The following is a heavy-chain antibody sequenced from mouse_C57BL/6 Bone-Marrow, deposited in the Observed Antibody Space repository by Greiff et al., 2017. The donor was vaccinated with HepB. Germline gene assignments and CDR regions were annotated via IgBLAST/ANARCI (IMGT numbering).Heavy chain of an antibody. V-gene: IGHV1-55*01. Sequence: QVQLQQPGAELVKPGASVKMSCKASGYTFTSYWITWVKQRPGQGLEWIGDIYPGSGSTNYNEKFTSKATLTVDTSSSTAYMQRSSLTSEDSAVYYCARSGDGYDWYFDVWGTGTTVTVSS. CDR2: IYPGSGST. CDR1: GYTFTSYW. D-gene: IGHD2-2*01. J-gene: IGHJ1*03. CDR3: ARSGDGYDWYFDV.